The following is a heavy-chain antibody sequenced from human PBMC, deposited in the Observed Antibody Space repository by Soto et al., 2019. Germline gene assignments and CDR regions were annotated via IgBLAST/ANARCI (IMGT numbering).Heavy chain of an antibody. V-gene: IGHV2-5*05. CDR3: AHRYDSSGYGEYFQH. Sequence: QITLKESGPTLVKPTQTLTLTCTFSGFSLSTSGVGVGWIRQPPGKALEWLALIYWDDDKRCGPSLKSRLTITKDTSKNQVVLTMTNMDPVDTATYYCAHRYDSSGYGEYFQHWGQGTLVTVSS. CDR1: GFSLSTSGVG. J-gene: IGHJ1*01. CDR2: IYWDDDK. D-gene: IGHD3-22*01.